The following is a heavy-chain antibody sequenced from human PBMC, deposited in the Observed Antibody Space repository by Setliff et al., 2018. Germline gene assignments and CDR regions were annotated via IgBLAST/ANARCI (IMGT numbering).Heavy chain of an antibody. CDR1: GYTFISYG. Sequence: ASVKVSCKASGYTFISYGISWVRQAPGQGLEGMGWISAYNGNTNYAQKFQGRVTITADESTSTAYMELSSLRSEDTAVYYCARAQSWSGGPYYFDNWGQGTLVTVSS. CDR2: ISAYNGNT. V-gene: IGHV1-18*01. D-gene: IGHD3-3*01. CDR3: ARAQSWSGGPYYFDN. J-gene: IGHJ4*02.